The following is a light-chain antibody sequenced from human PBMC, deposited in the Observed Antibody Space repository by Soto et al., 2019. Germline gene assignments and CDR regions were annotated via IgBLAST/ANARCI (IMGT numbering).Light chain of an antibody. CDR3: QQYGYEPLT. Sequence: EIVLTQSPGTLSLSPGQRATLSCRASQNIRSNYVAWYQQKPGQAPRLLIFGSSSTATGIPDRFSASGSGTDFTLTINRLEPEDFAVYYCQQYGYEPLTFGGGTKVEI. CDR2: GSS. V-gene: IGKV3-20*01. J-gene: IGKJ4*01. CDR1: QNIRSNY.